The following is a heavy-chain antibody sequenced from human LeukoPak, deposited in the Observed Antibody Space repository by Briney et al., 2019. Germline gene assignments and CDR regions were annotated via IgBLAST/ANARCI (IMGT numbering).Heavy chain of an antibody. V-gene: IGHV4-39*01. CDR2: IYYSGST. CDR3: ARSNYDYVWGSYRRGNWFDP. D-gene: IGHD3-16*02. CDR1: GGSISSSSYY. Sequence: SETLSLTCTVSGGSISSSSYYWGWIRQPPGKGLEWIGSIYYSGSTYYNPSLKSRVTISVDTSKNQFSLKLSSVTAADTAVYYCARSNYDYVWGSYRRGNWFDPWGQGTLVTVSS. J-gene: IGHJ5*02.